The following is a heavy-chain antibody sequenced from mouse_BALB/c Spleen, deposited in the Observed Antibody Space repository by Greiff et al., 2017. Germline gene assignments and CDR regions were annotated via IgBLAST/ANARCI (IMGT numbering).Heavy chain of an antibody. CDR2: ISSGSSTI. J-gene: IGHJ3*01. Sequence: EVQGVESGGGLVQPGGSRKLSCAASGFTFSSFGMHWVRQAPEKGLEWVAYISSGSSTIYYADTVKGRFTISRDNPKNTLFLQMTSLRSEDTAMYYCATELLRLRFAYWGQGTLVTVSA. D-gene: IGHD1-2*01. CDR3: ATELLRLRFAY. CDR1: GFTFSSFG. V-gene: IGHV5-17*02.